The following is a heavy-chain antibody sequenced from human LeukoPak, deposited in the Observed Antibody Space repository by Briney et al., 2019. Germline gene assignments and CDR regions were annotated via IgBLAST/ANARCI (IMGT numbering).Heavy chain of an antibody. V-gene: IGHV3-30*02. CDR3: ARRSGIAVAGAFDY. Sequence: GGSLRLSCAASGFYIANYAMSWVRQAPGKGLEWGAFIRYDGSNKYYADSVKGRFTISRDNSKNTLYLQMNSVRAEDTAVYYCARRSGIAVAGAFDYWGQGTLVTVSS. CDR1: GFYIANYA. J-gene: IGHJ4*02. D-gene: IGHD6-19*01. CDR2: IRYDGSNK.